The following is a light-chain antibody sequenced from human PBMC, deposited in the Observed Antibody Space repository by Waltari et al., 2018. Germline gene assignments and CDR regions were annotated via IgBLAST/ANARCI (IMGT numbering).Light chain of an antibody. J-gene: IGKJ1*01. CDR1: QSVSSSY. CDR2: GAS. Sequence: EIVLTQSPGTLSLSPGERATLSCRASQSVSSSYLAWYQQKPGQAPRRLIYGASSRATGIPYRFSGSGSGTDFTLTISSLEPEDFAVYYCQQYGSSPRSFGQGTKVEIK. V-gene: IGKV3-20*01. CDR3: QQYGSSPRS.